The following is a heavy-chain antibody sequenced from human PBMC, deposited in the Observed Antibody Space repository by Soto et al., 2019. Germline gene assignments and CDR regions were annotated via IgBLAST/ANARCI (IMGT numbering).Heavy chain of an antibody. V-gene: IGHV3-30*03. D-gene: IGHD2-21*02. CDR2: ISYDGSNK. J-gene: IGHJ2*01. Sequence: QVQLVESGGGVVQPGRSLRLSCAASGFTFSSYGMHWVRQAPGKGLERVAVISYDGSNKYYADSVKGRFTISRDNSKNTLYLQMNGLRAEDTAVYSCAIVPNGGNSDLYFYLCGRGTPNTVSS. CDR1: GFTFSSYG. CDR3: AIVPNGGNSDLYFYL.